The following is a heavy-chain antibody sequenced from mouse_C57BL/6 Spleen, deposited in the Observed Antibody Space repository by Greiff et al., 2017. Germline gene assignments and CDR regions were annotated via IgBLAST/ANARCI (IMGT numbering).Heavy chain of an antibody. D-gene: IGHD2-3*01. CDR1: GFTFSDYY. V-gene: IGHV5-16*01. CDR3: AREGDYDAYAMDY. Sequence: EVKLMESEGGLVQPGSSMKLSCTASGFTFSDYYMAWVRQVPEKGLEWVANINYDGSSTYYLDSLKSRFIISRDNAKNILYLQMSSLKSEDTATYYCAREGDYDAYAMDYWGQGTSVTVSS. J-gene: IGHJ4*01. CDR2: INYDGSST.